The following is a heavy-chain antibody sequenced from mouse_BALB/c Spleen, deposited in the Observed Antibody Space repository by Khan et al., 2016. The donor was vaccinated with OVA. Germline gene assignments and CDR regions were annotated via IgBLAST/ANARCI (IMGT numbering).Heavy chain of an antibody. CDR1: GYTFTTYT. CDR2: INPSNGYT. CDR3: AREGSSYRSDGWFSY. D-gene: IGHD2-14*01. J-gene: IGHJ3*01. Sequence: QIQLVQSGAELARPGASVKMSCKASGYTFTTYTMHWVKQRPGQGLEWIGYINPSNGYTNYNQKFKDKSTLTEDKSSSTAYMQLSSLTSDYSAVYYCAREGSSYRSDGWFSYGGQGTLVTVSA. V-gene: IGHV1-4*01.